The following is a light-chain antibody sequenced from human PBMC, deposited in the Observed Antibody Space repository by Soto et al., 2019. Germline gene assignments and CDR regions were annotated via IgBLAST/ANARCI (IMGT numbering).Light chain of an antibody. Sequence: QSALTKPPSASGSPGQSVTISCTGTSSDVGGYNYVSWYQQHPGKAPKLMIYEVSKRPSGVPDRFSGSKSGNTASLTVSGLQAEDEADYYCSSYAGSNNVVFGGGTKLTV. J-gene: IGLJ3*02. V-gene: IGLV2-8*01. CDR2: EVS. CDR1: SSDVGGYNY. CDR3: SSYAGSNNVV.